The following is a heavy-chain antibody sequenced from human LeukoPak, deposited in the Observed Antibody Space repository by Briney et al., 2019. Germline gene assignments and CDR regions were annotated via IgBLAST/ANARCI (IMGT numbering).Heavy chain of an antibody. J-gene: IGHJ4*02. CDR1: GGSISSYY. D-gene: IGHD3-22*01. V-gene: IGHV4-59*01. Sequence: SETLSLTYTVSGGSISSYYWSWIRQPPGKGLEWIGYIYYSGSTNYNPSLTSRVTISVDTSKNQFSLKLSSVTAADTAVYYCAREGGSGYYPSPLGFDYWGQGTLVTVSS. CDR2: IYYSGST. CDR3: AREGGSGYYPSPLGFDY.